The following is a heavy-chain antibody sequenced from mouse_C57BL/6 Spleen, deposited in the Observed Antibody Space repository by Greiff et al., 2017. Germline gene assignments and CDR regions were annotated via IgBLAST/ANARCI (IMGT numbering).Heavy chain of an antibody. D-gene: IGHD2-3*01. CDR1: GFTFSDYG. CDR2: ISSGSSTI. J-gene: IGHJ2*01. CDR3: ARGRWLLDY. V-gene: IGHV5-17*01. Sequence: DVKLQESGGGLVKPGGSLKLSCAASGFTFSDYGMHWVRQAPEKGLEWVAYISSGSSTIYYADTVKGRFTISRDNAKNTLFLQMTSLRSEDTAMYYCARGRWLLDYWGQGTTLTVSS.